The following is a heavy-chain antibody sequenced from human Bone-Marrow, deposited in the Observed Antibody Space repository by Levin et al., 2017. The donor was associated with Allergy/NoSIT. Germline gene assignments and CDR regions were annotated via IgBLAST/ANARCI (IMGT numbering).Heavy chain of an antibody. CDR3: ARAKYDGNYHSEGNDY. Sequence: ASVKVSCRASGYPFTTYFIHWVRQAPGQGLEWMGIISPISGKTTYAEKFQGRVTMTRDTSTSTVYMELSRLTYEDTAVYYCARAKYDGNYHSEGNDYWGQGALVTVSS. CDR1: GYPFTTYF. D-gene: IGHD3-16*01. CDR2: ISPISGKT. J-gene: IGHJ4*02. V-gene: IGHV1-46*01.